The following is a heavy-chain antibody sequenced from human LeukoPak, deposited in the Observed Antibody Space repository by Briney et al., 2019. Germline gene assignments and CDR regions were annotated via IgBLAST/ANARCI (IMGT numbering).Heavy chain of an antibody. Sequence: SETLSLTCTVSGGSISTYYWSWIRQPAGKGLEWIGRIYSSGSTNYNPSLKSRVTMSVDTSKNQFSLKLRSVTAADTAVYYCARMGDVEGSVAFDIWGQGTMVTVSS. CDR2: IYSSGST. CDR3: ARMGDVEGSVAFDI. V-gene: IGHV4-4*07. D-gene: IGHD2-21*01. CDR1: GGSISTYY. J-gene: IGHJ3*02.